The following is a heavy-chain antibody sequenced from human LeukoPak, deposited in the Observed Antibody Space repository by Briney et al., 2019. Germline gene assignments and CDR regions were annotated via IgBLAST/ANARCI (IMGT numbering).Heavy chain of an antibody. V-gene: IGHV3-21*01. J-gene: IGHJ4*02. CDR3: ARVRRGDYYDSSGYYPLDY. CDR1: GFTLSSYS. Sequence: GGSLRLSCAASGFTLSSYSMNWVRQAPGKGLEWVSSISSSSSYIYYADSVKGRFTISRDNAKNSLYLQMNSLRAEDTAVYYSARVRRGDYYDSSGYYPLDYWGQGTLVTVSS. D-gene: IGHD3-22*01. CDR2: ISSSSSYI.